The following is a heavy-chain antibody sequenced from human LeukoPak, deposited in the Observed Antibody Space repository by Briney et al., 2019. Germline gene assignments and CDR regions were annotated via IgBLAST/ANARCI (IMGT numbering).Heavy chain of an antibody. V-gene: IGHV4-59*01. J-gene: IGHJ5*02. CDR2: IYYSGST. Sequence: SETLSLTCTVSGGSLSSYYWSWIRQPPGKGLEWIGYIYYSGSTNYNPSLKSRVTISVDTSKNQFSLKLSSVTAADTAVYYCARDSAWSWFDPWGQGTLVTVSS. CDR3: ARDSAWSWFDP. D-gene: IGHD2-15*01. CDR1: GGSLSSYY.